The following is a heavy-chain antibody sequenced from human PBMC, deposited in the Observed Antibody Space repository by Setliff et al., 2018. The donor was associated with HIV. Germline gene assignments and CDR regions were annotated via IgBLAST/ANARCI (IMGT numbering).Heavy chain of an antibody. CDR1: GFTFSSYS. Sequence: GSLRLSCAASGFTFSSYSMNWVRQVPGKGLEWVSSISSSSSYIYYADSVKGRFTISRDNADRSLYLQMNSLRAEDTAVYYCAREFYGEFDPWGQGTLVTVSS. V-gene: IGHV3-21*01. D-gene: IGHD3-10*01. J-gene: IGHJ5*02. CDR3: AREFYGEFDP. CDR2: ISSSSSYI.